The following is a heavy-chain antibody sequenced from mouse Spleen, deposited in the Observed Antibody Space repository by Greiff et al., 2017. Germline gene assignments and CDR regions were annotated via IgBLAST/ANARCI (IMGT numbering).Heavy chain of an antibody. V-gene: IGHV14-3*02. Sequence: VQLQQSGAELVKPGASVKLSCTASGFNIKDTYMHWVKQRPEQGLEWIGRIDPANGNTKYDPKFQGKATITADTSSNTAYLQLSSLTSEDTAVYYCARSSSYVDYAMDYWGQGTSVTVSS. D-gene: IGHD1-1*01. CDR1: GFNIKDTY. CDR2: IDPANGNT. J-gene: IGHJ4*01. CDR3: ARSSSYVDYAMDY.